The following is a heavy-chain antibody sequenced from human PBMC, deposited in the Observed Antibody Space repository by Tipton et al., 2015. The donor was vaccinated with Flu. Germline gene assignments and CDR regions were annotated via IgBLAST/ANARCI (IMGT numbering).Heavy chain of an antibody. J-gene: IGHJ4*01. CDR2: IFATGTA. CDR3: ARLPRHYGDYPLDY. Sequence: GEALGTRYWTWLRQPAGERLEWIGRIFATGTAIYNPSLRSRVTMSVDTSKNQFSLNLTSVTAADTAVYYCARLPRHYGDYPLDYWGPGIMVTVSS. CDR1: GEALGTRY. V-gene: IGHV4-4*07. D-gene: IGHD4-17*01.